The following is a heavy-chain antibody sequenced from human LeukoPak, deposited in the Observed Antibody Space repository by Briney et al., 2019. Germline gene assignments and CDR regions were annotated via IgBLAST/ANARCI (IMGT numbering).Heavy chain of an antibody. Sequence: ASVKVSCKASGGTFSSYAISWVRQAPGQGLEWMGWMNPNSGNTGYAQKFQGRVTMTRNTSISTAYMELSSLRSEDTAVYYCARWGGGSSWYGYYYYGMDVWGQGATVTVSS. CDR2: MNPNSGNT. D-gene: IGHD6-13*01. V-gene: IGHV1-8*02. J-gene: IGHJ6*02. CDR1: GGTFSSYA. CDR3: ARWGGGSSWYGYYYYGMDV.